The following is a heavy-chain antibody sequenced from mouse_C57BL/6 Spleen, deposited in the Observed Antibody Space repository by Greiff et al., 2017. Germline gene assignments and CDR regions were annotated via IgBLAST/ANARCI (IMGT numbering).Heavy chain of an antibody. CDR2: IDPETGGT. CDR3: TAYGSSPYYFDY. J-gene: IGHJ2*01. V-gene: IGHV1-15*01. CDR1: GYTFTDYE. D-gene: IGHD1-1*01. Sequence: SGAELVRPGASVTLSCKASGYTFTDYEMHWVKQTPVHGLEWIGAIDPETGGTAYNQKFKGKAILTADKSSSTAYMELRSLTSEDSAVYYCTAYGSSPYYFDYWGQGTTLTVSS.